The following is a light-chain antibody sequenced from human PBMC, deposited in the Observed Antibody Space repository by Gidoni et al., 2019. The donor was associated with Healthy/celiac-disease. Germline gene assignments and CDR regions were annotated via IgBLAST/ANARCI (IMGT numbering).Light chain of an antibody. CDR1: KSVSSN. J-gene: IGKJ5*01. CDR2: DAS. CDR3: QQRSNWPPST. V-gene: IGKV3-11*01. Sequence: FFLPHSPATLSFSQGERATLSCRPSKSVSSNLAWYQQKPGQAPMLLIYDASNRATGIPARFSGSGSGTDLTLTISSLEPEDVAVYYCQQRSNWPPSTFXXXTRLEIK.